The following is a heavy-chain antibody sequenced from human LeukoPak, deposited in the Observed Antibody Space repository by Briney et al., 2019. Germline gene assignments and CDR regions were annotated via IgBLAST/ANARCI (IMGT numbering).Heavy chain of an antibody. Sequence: PGGSLRLSCAASAFTFSGSAMHLVRQASGKGLEWVGRIRSRANSYVTAYAAAVTGRFIISRDDSSDTAYLQMNSLTTEDTAVYYCTRHSDAYCSRANCYVDNFYGLDVWGQGTRVTVSS. CDR1: AFTFSGSA. J-gene: IGHJ6*02. V-gene: IGHV3-73*01. CDR3: TRHSDAYCSRANCYVDNFYGLDV. D-gene: IGHD2-2*01. CDR2: IRSRANSYVT.